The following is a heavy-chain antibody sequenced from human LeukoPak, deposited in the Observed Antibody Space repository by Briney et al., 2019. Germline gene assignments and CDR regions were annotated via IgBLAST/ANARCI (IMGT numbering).Heavy chain of an antibody. J-gene: IGHJ4*02. Sequence: SGPTLVKPTQTLTLTCTFSGFSLSTGGMCVSWFRQPPGKALEWLARIDWDDDKYYNTSLETRLTISKDTSKNQVVLIMTNMDPVDTATYFCARSRRSSSPDFWGQGTLVTVSS. CDR3: ARSRRSSSPDF. CDR2: IDWDDDK. CDR1: GFSLSTGGMC. V-gene: IGHV2-70*11.